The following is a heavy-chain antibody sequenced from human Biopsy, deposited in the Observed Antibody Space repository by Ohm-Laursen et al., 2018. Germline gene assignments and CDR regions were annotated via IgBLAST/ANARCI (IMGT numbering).Heavy chain of an antibody. CDR3: AKGGYCTTTSCYMDVDY. V-gene: IGHV3-23*01. CDR1: GFSFDNYA. J-gene: IGHJ4*02. CDR2: ISGSGGST. Sequence: GSLRLSCAASGFSFDNYAMNWVRQAPGKGLGWVSTISGSGGSTYYADSVKGRFTISRDASKNTLYLLMNNLRAEDTAMYYCAKGGYCTTTSCYMDVDYWGQGTLVTVSS. D-gene: IGHD2-2*02.